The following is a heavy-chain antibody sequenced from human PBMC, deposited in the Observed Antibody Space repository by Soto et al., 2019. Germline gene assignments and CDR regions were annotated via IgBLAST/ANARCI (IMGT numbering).Heavy chain of an antibody. V-gene: IGHV4-34*01. Sequence: ETLSLTCAVYGESLSPYYWSWIRQPPVKGLEWIGEINHSGSTNYNPSLKSRVTISVDTSKNQFSLKLSSVTAAHTAVYYCARTSRFEYWGQGTLVTVS. J-gene: IGHJ4*02. CDR2: INHSGST. CDR1: GESLSPYY. D-gene: IGHD6-6*01. CDR3: ARTSRFEY.